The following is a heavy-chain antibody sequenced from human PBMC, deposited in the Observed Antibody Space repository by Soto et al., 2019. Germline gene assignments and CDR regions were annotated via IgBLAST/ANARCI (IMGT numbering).Heavy chain of an antibody. CDR1: GITFIADA. Sequence: GGSLRLSCTASGITFIADAMSWVRQAPGKGLEWVSAISGSGATTYYADSVKGRFTISRDKSKNTLYLQMNSLRAEDTALYYCAKSFSSNWYDYFDYWGQGSLVTVSS. V-gene: IGHV3-23*01. CDR3: AKSFSSNWYDYFDY. J-gene: IGHJ4*02. D-gene: IGHD6-13*01. CDR2: ISGSGATT.